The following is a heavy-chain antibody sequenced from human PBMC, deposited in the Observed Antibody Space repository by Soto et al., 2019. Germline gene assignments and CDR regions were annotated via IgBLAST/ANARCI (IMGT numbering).Heavy chain of an antibody. CDR1: GFTFSSYA. D-gene: IGHD6-19*01. Sequence: EVQLLESGGGLVQPGGSLRLSCAASGFTFSSYAMSWVRQAPGKGLEWVSAISGSGGSTYYADSVKGRFTISRDNSKNTLYLQMNSLRAEDTAVYYCAKEGVGTETGYSSGWAFSWGQGTLVTVSS. J-gene: IGHJ4*02. V-gene: IGHV3-23*01. CDR3: AKEGVGTETGYSSGWAFS. CDR2: ISGSGGST.